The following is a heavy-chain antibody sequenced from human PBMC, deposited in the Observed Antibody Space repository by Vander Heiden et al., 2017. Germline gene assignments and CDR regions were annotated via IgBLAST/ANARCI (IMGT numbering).Heavy chain of an antibody. CDR2: ISYDGSNK. CDR1: GFPFSSYA. D-gene: IGHD1-26*01. CDR3: ARAGRRIVGAEGLDY. V-gene: IGHV3-30-3*01. Sequence: QVQLVESGGGVVQPGRSLRLSCAASGFPFSSYAMHWVRQAPGKGLEWVAVISYDGSNKYYADSVKGRFTISRDNSKNTLYLQMNSLRAEDTAVYYCARAGRRIVGAEGLDYWGQGTLVTVSS. J-gene: IGHJ4*02.